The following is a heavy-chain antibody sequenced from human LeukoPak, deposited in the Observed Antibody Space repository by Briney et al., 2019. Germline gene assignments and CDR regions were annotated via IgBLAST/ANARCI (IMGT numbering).Heavy chain of an antibody. Sequence: GGSLRLSCAASGFTVSSNYMSWVRQAPGKGLEWVSVIYSGGSTYYADSVKGRFTISRDNSKNTLYLQMNSLRAEDTAVYYCARGGDIVVVPAVPQDYWGQGTLVTVSS. J-gene: IGHJ4*02. CDR2: IYSGGST. V-gene: IGHV3-66*01. D-gene: IGHD2-2*01. CDR3: ARGGDIVVVPAVPQDY. CDR1: GFTVSSNY.